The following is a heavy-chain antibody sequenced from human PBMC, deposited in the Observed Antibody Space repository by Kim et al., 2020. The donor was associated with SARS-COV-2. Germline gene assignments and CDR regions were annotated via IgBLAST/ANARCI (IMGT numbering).Heavy chain of an antibody. V-gene: IGHV3-33*01. CDR2: IWYDGSNK. Sequence: GGSLRLSCAASGFTFSSYGMHWVRQAPGKGLEWVAVIWYDGSNKYYADSVKGRFTISRDNSKNTLYLQMNSLRAEDTAVYYCARGGGDIGAPEFWTMVRGVMFDYWGQGTLVTVSS. D-gene: IGHD3-10*01. CDR3: ARGGGDIGAPEFWTMVRGVMFDY. CDR1: GFTFSSYG. J-gene: IGHJ4*02.